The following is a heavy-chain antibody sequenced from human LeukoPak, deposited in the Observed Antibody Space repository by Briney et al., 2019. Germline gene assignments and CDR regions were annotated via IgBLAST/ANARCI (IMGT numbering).Heavy chain of an antibody. Sequence: GGSLRLSCAASGFTFSDYSMNWVRQAPGKGLEWISYIMSSSSIIYYADSVKGRFTISRDNAKNSLYLQMNSLRAEDTAVYYCAELGITMIGGVWGKGTTVTISS. CDR1: GFTFSDYS. D-gene: IGHD3-10*02. CDR2: IMSSSSII. J-gene: IGHJ6*04. V-gene: IGHV3-48*04. CDR3: AELGITMIGGV.